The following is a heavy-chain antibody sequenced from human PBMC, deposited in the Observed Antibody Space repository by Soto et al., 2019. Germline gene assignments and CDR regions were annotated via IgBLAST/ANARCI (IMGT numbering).Heavy chain of an antibody. CDR2: ISAYNGNT. CDR1: GYTFTSYG. CDR3: ARAGPNWNYEDWFDP. J-gene: IGHJ5*02. V-gene: IGHV1-18*04. D-gene: IGHD1-7*01. Sequence: ASVKVSCKASGYTFTSYGISWVRQAPGQGLEWMGWISAYNGNTNYAQKLQGRVTVTTDTSTSTAYMELRSLRSDDTAVYYCARAGPNWNYEDWFDPWGQGTLVTVSS.